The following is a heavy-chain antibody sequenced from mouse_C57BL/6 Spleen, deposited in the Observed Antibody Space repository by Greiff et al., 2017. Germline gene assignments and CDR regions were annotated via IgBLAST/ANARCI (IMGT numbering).Heavy chain of an antibody. J-gene: IGHJ2*01. V-gene: IGHV1-82*01. D-gene: IGHD1-1*01. Sequence: VQLQQSGPELVKPGASVKISCTASGYAFSSSCMNWVKQRPGKGLEWIGRIYPGDGDTNYNGKFKGKATLTADTSSSTAYMQRSSLTSEDSAIYFCARLTATTVGEVYYFDYWGQGTTLTVSS. CDR3: ARLTATTVGEVYYFDY. CDR1: GYAFSSSC. CDR2: IYPGDGDT.